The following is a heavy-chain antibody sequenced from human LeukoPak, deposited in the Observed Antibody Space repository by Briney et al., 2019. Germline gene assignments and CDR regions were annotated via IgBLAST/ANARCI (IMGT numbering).Heavy chain of an antibody. CDR3: ARTAHDVFYWFDP. CDR1: GGSISSSSYY. J-gene: IGHJ5*02. V-gene: IGHV4-39*07. Sequence: SETLSLTCTVSGGSISSSSYYWGWIRQPPGKGLEWIGSIYYSGSTYYNPSLKSRVTISVDTSKNQFSLKLSSVTAADTAVYYCARTAHDVFYWFDPWGQETLVTVSS. D-gene: IGHD5-18*01. CDR2: IYYSGST.